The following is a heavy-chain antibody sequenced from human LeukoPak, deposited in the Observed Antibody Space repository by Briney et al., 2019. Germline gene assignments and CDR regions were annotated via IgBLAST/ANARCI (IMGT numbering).Heavy chain of an antibody. D-gene: IGHD3-10*01. Sequence: PGGSLRLSCAASGCTFSSYSMNWVRQAPGKGLEWVSSISSSSSYIYYADSVKGRFTISRDNAKNSLYLQMNSLRAEDTAVYYCARARSDPYGSGSYPQYYYYGMDFWGQGTTVTVSS. V-gene: IGHV3-21*01. CDR1: GCTFSSYS. CDR3: ARARSDPYGSGSYPQYYYYGMDF. CDR2: ISSSSSYI. J-gene: IGHJ6*02.